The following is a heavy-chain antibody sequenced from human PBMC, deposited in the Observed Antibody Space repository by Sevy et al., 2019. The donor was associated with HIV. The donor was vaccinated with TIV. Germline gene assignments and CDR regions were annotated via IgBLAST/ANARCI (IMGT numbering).Heavy chain of an antibody. J-gene: IGHJ6*02. CDR2: ISYDGSNK. CDR1: GFTFSSYA. V-gene: IGHV3-30*04. Sequence: GGSLRLSCAASGFTFSSYAMHWVRQAPGKGLEWVAVISYDGSNKYYADSVKGRFTISRDNSKNTLYLKMNSRRAEDTAVYYCARGGYFDWLLSEHTYYGMDVWGQGTTVTVSS. CDR3: ARGGYFDWLLSEHTYYGMDV. D-gene: IGHD3-9*01.